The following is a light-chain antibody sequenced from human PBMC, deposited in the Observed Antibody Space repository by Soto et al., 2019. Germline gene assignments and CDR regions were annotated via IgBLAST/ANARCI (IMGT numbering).Light chain of an antibody. Sequence: SYELTQPPSVSVSPGQTASITCSGDKLGEKFACWYQQKPGQSPVLVIYHDSKRPSGIPERFSGSNSGNTATLTISGTQAMDEADYYCQAWDSSTAPFGGGTKVTGL. CDR1: KLGEKF. CDR2: HDS. V-gene: IGLV3-1*01. CDR3: QAWDSSTAP. J-gene: IGLJ2*01.